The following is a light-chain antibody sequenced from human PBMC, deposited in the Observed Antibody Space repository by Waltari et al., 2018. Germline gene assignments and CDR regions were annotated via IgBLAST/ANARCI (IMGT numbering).Light chain of an antibody. CDR2: AVS. CDR1: SSYVGGYNY. J-gene: IGLJ3*02. Sequence: QSTLRHPASVSGLPGQTTTITSTGSSSYVGGYNYVSWYQQHPRKAPNLIIYAVSRRPDGVSNRFSVSKSGSTAALPISGLQADDETDYYCSSYTSRSAWVLGAGTKLPVL. V-gene: IGLV2-14*01. CDR3: SSYTSRSAWV.